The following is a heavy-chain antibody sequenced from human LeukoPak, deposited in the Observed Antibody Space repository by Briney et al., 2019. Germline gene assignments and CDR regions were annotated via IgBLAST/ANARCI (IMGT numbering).Heavy chain of an antibody. V-gene: IGHV3-53*01. CDR3: ARDQSGSGRLDY. J-gene: IGHJ4*02. CDR1: GFTVTSNY. CDR2: IYSGGST. Sequence: PGGSLRLSCAASGFTVTSNYMSWVRQAPGRGLEWVSVIYSGGSTYYADSVKGRLTISRDNSENTLFLQMNSLRAEDTAVYYCARDQSGSGRLDYWGQGTLVTVSS. D-gene: IGHD3-10*01.